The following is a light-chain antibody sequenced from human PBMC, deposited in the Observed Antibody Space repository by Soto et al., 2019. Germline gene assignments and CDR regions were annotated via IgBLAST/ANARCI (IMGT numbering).Light chain of an antibody. CDR1: QSVSNY. J-gene: IGKJ4*01. CDR3: HQRSNWPPIT. Sequence: EIVLTQSPATLALSPGERATLSCRASQSVSNYLAWYQQKPGQAPRLLIYDASNRATGIPDRFSGSGSGTDFTLTISSLEPEDFAVYYCHQRSNWPPITFGGGTKVEIK. CDR2: DAS. V-gene: IGKV3-11*01.